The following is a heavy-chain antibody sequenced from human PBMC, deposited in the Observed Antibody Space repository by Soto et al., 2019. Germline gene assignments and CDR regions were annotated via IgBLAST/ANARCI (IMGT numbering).Heavy chain of an antibody. CDR3: ARDGDHPAMDV. CDR2: ISSSSSYI. J-gene: IGHJ6*02. V-gene: IGHV3-21*01. CDR1: GFTFSSYS. D-gene: IGHD7-27*01. Sequence: PGGSLRLSCAASGFTFSSYSMNWVRQAPGKRLEWVSSISSSSSYIYYADSVKGRFTISRDNARNSLYLQMNSLRAEDTAVYYCARDGDHPAMDVWGQGTTVTVSS.